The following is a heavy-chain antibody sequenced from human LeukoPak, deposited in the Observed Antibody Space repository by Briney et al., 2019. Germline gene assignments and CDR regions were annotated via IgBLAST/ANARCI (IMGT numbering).Heavy chain of an antibody. CDR2: IYYSGST. J-gene: IGHJ5*02. V-gene: IGHV4-31*03. CDR1: GGSIGSGGYY. Sequence: SETLSLTCTVSGGSIGSGGYYWSWIRQHPGKGLEWIGYIYYSGSTYYNPSLKSRVTISVDTSKNQFSLKLSSVTAADTAVYYCARDRVSQKNWFDPWGQETLVTVSS. CDR3: ARDRVSQKNWFDP.